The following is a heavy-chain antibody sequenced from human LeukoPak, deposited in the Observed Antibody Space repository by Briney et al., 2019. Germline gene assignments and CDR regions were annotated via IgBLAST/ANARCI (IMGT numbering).Heavy chain of an antibody. D-gene: IGHD1-26*01. V-gene: IGHV3-48*04. CDR2: ISSSSSTI. Sequence: GGSLRLSCAASEFTFSSYSMNWVRQAPGKGLEWVSYISSSSSTIYYADSVKGRFTISRDNAKNSLYLQMNSLRAEDTAVYYCARGSYFYQESPPQADAFDIWGQGTMVTVSS. CDR1: EFTFSSYS. J-gene: IGHJ3*02. CDR3: ARGSYFYQESPPQADAFDI.